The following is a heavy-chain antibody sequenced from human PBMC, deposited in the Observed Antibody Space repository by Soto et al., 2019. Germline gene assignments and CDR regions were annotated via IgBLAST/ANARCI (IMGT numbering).Heavy chain of an antibody. CDR1: GFTFSNYG. CDR3: AKDYTYTLTAGRPVPDFDL. V-gene: IGHV3-30*18. J-gene: IGHJ2*01. D-gene: IGHD1-20*01. CDR2: MSYDETKK. Sequence: GGSLRLSCAASGFTFSNYGMHWVRQAPGKGLEWVAFMSYDETKKSYTDSVKGRFTISRDNSKNTPYVQMDSLRVEDTAVYYCAKDYTYTLTAGRPVPDFDLWGRGTLVTVSS.